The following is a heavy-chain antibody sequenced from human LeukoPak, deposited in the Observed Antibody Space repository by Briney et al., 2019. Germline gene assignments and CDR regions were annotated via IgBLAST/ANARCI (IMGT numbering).Heavy chain of an antibody. J-gene: IGHJ4*02. CDR3: AREGGTSDIVVVPAALRY. Sequence: SETLSLTCAVSGYSISSGYYWGWIRQPPGKGLEWIGSIYHSGSTYYNPSLKSRVTISVDTSKNQFSLKLSSVTAADTAVYYCAREGGTSDIVVVPAALRYWGQGTLVTVSS. V-gene: IGHV4-38-2*02. D-gene: IGHD2-2*01. CDR2: IYHSGST. CDR1: GYSISSGYY.